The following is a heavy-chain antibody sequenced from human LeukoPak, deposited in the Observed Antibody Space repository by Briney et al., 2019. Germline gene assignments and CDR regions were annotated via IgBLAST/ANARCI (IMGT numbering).Heavy chain of an antibody. Sequence: GGSLRLSCAASGFTFSSYGMHWVRQAPGKGLEWVAVIWYDGSNKYYADSVKGRFTISRDNSKNTLYLQMNSLRAEDTAVYYCARGNSRRNGSGWYGVYYYGMDVWGQGTTVTVSS. J-gene: IGHJ6*02. CDR1: GFTFSSYG. V-gene: IGHV3-33*01. CDR3: ARGNSRRNGSGWYGVYYYGMDV. CDR2: IWYDGSNK. D-gene: IGHD6-19*01.